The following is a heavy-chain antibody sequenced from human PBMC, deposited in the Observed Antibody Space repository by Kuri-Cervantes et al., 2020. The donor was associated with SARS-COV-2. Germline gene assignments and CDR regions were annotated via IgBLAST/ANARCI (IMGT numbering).Heavy chain of an antibody. Sequence: GESLKISCEGSGYSFTNYWIGWVRQMPGKGLEWVGIIYPGDSDTRYSPSFEAQVSISADNSVNTAYLQWISLKASDTAIYYCVRAVTGISNPYYFDYWGQGTLVTVSS. CDR1: GYSFTNYW. D-gene: IGHD1-14*01. CDR2: IYPGDSDT. J-gene: IGHJ4*02. CDR3: VRAVTGISNPYYFDY. V-gene: IGHV5-51*01.